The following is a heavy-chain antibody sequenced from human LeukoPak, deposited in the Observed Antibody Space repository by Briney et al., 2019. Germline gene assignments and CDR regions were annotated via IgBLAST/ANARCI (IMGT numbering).Heavy chain of an antibody. CDR2: IYYSGST. V-gene: IGHV4-59*01. D-gene: IGHD3-22*01. Sequence: PSETLSLTCSVSGGSISSYYWSWIRQPPGKGLEWIGYIYYSGSTNYNPSLKSRVTISVDTSKSQFFLKLSSVTAADTAVYYCARSDDSSGYYHYYYGMDVWGQGTTVTVSS. J-gene: IGHJ6*02. CDR1: GGSISSYY. CDR3: ARSDDSSGYYHYYYGMDV.